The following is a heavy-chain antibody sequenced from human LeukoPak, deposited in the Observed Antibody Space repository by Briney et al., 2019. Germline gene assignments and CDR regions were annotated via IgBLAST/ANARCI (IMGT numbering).Heavy chain of an antibody. CDR1: GFTFSNYW. Sequence: HPGGSLRLSCAASGFTFSNYWMTWVRQAPGKGLEWVANIKQDGSEEYYVDSVKGRFTVSRDNAKNSLYLQMNSLRAEDTAVYYCARYRSVSPTAIRSDFWGQGTLVTVSS. J-gene: IGHJ4*02. D-gene: IGHD2-2*02. V-gene: IGHV3-7*01. CDR3: ARYRSVSPTAIRSDF. CDR2: IKQDGSEE.